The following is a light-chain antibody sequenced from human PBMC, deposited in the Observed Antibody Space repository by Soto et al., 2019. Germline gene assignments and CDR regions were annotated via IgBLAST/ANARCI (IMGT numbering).Light chain of an antibody. CDR2: DAS. CDR1: QSVSSY. CDR3: QQRSNWPRALT. V-gene: IGKV3-11*01. Sequence: EIVLTQSPATLSLSPGERATLSCRASQSVSSYLAWYQQKPGQAPRLLIYDASNRATGIPARFSGSGSGTDFTLTISSLEPEDFAVYYWQQRSNWPRALTFGGGTKVEIK. J-gene: IGKJ4*01.